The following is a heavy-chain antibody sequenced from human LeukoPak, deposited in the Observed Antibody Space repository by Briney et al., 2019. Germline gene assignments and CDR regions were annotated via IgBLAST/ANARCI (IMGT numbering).Heavy chain of an antibody. Sequence: SVKVSCKASGYTFTSYYMHWVRQAPGQGLEWMGGIIPIFGTANYAQKFQGRVTITADESTSTAYMELSSLRSEDTAVYYCAAYSSSSLYFDYWGQGTLVTVSS. D-gene: IGHD6-6*01. CDR1: GYTFTSYY. CDR2: IIPIFGTA. CDR3: AAYSSSSLYFDY. J-gene: IGHJ4*02. V-gene: IGHV1-69*13.